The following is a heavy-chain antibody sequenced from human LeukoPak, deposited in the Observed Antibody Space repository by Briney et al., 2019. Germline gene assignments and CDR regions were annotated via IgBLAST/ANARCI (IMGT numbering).Heavy chain of an antibody. CDR2: ISGSGRTI. CDR1: GFTFSTYE. CDR3: ASSTAIGY. Sequence: GGSLRLSCTASGFTFSTYEMNWVRQAPGKGLEWVSYISGSGRTIYYADSVKGRFTISRDNAKNSLYLQMNSLRTEDTAVYYCASSTAIGYWGQGTLVTVSS. J-gene: IGHJ4*02. V-gene: IGHV3-48*03.